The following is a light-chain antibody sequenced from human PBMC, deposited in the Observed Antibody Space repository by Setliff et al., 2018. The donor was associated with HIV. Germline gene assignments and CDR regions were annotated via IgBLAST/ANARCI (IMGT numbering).Light chain of an antibody. Sequence: QSVLTQPPSVAAAPRQKVTISCSGSSSNIANTYVSWYQHLPGTAPKLLIYYNNQRPSGIPDRFSGSKFGTSATLDITGLQTGDEANYYCGTWDSSLGAGVFGGGTKATVL. V-gene: IGLV1-51*01. CDR3: GTWDSSLGAGV. J-gene: IGLJ2*01. CDR1: SSNIANTY. CDR2: YNN.